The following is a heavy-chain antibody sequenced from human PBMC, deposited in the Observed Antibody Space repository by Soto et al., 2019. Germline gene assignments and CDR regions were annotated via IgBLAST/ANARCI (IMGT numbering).Heavy chain of an antibody. J-gene: IGHJ4*02. CDR3: ARGDGDQYDGHGYLGRH. D-gene: IGHD5-18*01. V-gene: IGHV3-74*01. Sequence: EVQLVESGGGLVQPGGSLRLSCAASGFTFSIYWMHWVRQVPGKGLEWVSRMNTDGSRTSYGDSARGGLVISRDDTESTLYRQMSNLRAEATAVYDCARGDGDQYDGHGYLGRHWGQGAMVTVSS. CDR2: MNTDGSRT. CDR1: GFTFSIYW.